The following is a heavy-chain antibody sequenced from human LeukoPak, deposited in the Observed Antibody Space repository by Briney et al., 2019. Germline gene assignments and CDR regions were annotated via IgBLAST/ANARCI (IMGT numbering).Heavy chain of an antibody. V-gene: IGHV1-3*01. CDR3: ARDLRSTSWFPNYGMDV. D-gene: IGHD2-2*01. CDR1: GYTFTSYA. Sequence: GASVKVSCKASGYTFTSYAMHWVRQAPGQRLEWMGWINAGNGNTKYSQKFQGRVTITRDTSASTAYMELSSLRSEDTAVYYCARDLRSTSWFPNYGMDVWGQGTTVTVSS. J-gene: IGHJ6*02. CDR2: INAGNGNT.